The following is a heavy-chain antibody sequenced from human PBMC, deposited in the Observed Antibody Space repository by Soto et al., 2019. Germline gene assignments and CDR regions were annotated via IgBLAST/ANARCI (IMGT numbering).Heavy chain of an antibody. J-gene: IGHJ6*02. CDR2: IIPIFGTA. CDR3: AGPPELTRIYYYYGMDV. Sequence: ASVKVSCKASGGTFSSYAISWVRQAPGQGLEWMGGIIPIFGTANYAQKFQGRVTITADESTSTAYKELSSLRSEDTAVYYCAGPPELTRIYYYYGMDVWGQGTTVTVSS. V-gene: IGHV1-69*13. D-gene: IGHD1-7*01. CDR1: GGTFSSYA.